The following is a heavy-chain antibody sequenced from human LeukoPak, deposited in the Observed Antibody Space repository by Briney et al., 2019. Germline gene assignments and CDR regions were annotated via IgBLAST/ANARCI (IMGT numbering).Heavy chain of an antibody. V-gene: IGHV1-2*02. D-gene: IGHD6-19*01. CDR3: TRGGWLVK. J-gene: IGHJ4*02. CDR2: IIPNSGDT. Sequence: ASVKVSCKASGYTFTDYYIHWVRQAPGQGLEWMGWIIPNSGDTSYAQKFQGRVTMTRDTSISSAYMELSRLRSVDTAVYYCTRGGWLVKWGQGTLVTVSS. CDR1: GYTFTDYY.